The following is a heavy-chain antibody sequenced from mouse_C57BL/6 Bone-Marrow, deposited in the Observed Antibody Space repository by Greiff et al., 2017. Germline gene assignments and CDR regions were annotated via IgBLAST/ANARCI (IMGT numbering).Heavy chain of an antibody. D-gene: IGHD2-4*01. Sequence: QVQLQQSGAELVKPGASVKLSCKASGYTFTEYTIHWVKQRSGQGLEWIGWFYPGSGSIKYNEKFKDKATLTADKSSSTVYMELSRLTSEDAAVYFCARHEDRVYYDDDEGFAYWGQGTLVTVSA. CDR3: ARHEDRVYYDDDEGFAY. V-gene: IGHV1-62-2*01. CDR2: FYPGSGSI. CDR1: GYTFTEYT. J-gene: IGHJ3*01.